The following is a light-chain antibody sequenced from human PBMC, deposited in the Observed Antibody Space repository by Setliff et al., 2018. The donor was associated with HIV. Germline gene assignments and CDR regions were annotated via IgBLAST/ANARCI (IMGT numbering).Light chain of an antibody. CDR1: SSDAGGFNY. J-gene: IGLJ1*01. CDR2: DVC. V-gene: IGLV2-14*03. Sequence: QSVLAQPASVSGSPGQSITISCTGTSSDAGGFNYVSWYQQHPGKAPKLMIYDVCNRPSGVSNRFSGSKSGNTASLTISGLQAEDEADYYCSSYTSSSTLIFGTGTKVTVL. CDR3: SSYTSSSTLI.